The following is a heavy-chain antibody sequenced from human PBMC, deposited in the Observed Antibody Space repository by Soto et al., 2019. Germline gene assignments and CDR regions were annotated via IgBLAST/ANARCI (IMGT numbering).Heavy chain of an antibody. CDR2: IRSKANSYAT. CDR3: TSPYYYDSSGPPDGMDV. CDR1: GFTFSGSA. D-gene: IGHD3-22*01. J-gene: IGHJ6*02. V-gene: IGHV3-73*01. Sequence: PGGSLRLSCAASGFTFSGSAMHWVRQASGKGLEWVGRIRSKANSYATAYAASVKGRFTISRDDPKNTAYLQMNSLKTEDTAVYYCTSPYYYDSSGPPDGMDVWGQGTTVTVSS.